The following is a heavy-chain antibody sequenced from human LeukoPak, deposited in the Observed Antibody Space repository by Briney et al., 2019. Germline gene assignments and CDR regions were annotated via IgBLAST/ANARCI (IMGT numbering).Heavy chain of an antibody. J-gene: IGHJ5*02. CDR3: ARVVKADWFDP. V-gene: IGHV3-21*01. CDR2: ISSSSSYI. CDR1: GFTFSSYS. Sequence: GGSLRLSCAASGFTFSSYSMNWVRQAPGKGLEWVSSISSSSSYIYSADSVKGRFTISRDNAKNSLYLQMNSLRAEDTAVYYCARVVKADWFDPWGQGTLVTVSS. D-gene: IGHD4-23*01.